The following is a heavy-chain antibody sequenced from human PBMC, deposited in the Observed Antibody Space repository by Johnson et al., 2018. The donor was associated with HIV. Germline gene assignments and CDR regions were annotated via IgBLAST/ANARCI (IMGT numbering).Heavy chain of an antibody. D-gene: IGHD6-6*01. CDR2: IKSKIDGGTT. Sequence: VQLVESGGGLVKPGGSLRLSCAASGFSFSNAWMSWVRQVPGKGLEWVGRIKSKIDGGTTDYAAPVKGRFTIPRDDSKNTAYLQMNSLRAEDTALYYCARAWYSSSAFDIWGQGTMVTVSS. J-gene: IGHJ3*02. CDR1: GFSFSNAW. V-gene: IGHV3-15*05. CDR3: ARAWYSSSAFDI.